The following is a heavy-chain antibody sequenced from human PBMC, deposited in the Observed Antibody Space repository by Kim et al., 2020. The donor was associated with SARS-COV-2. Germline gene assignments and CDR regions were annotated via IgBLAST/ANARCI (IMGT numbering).Heavy chain of an antibody. CDR3: ARGPF. Sequence: NDGGPTHYADSVKGRFTISRDNPKNPLFLQMTSLRADDTGVYYCARGPFWGQGTLVTVSS. CDR2: NDGGPT. J-gene: IGHJ4*02. V-gene: IGHV3-74*01.